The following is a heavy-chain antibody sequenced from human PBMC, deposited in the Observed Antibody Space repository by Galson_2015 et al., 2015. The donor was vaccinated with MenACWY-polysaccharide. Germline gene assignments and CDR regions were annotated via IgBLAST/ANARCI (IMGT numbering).Heavy chain of an antibody. D-gene: IGHD2-15*01. V-gene: IGHV3-23*01. CDR2: LTDSGSST. J-gene: IGHJ5*01. Sequence: SLRLSCAVSGFTFSSYVMSWVRQAPGRGLGWVSSLTDSGSSTYYVDSVKGRFTISRDNSKNTLFLQMNSLRADATAVYYCAKGGREVYNWLDSWGQGALVTVSS. CDR3: AKGGREVYNWLDS. CDR1: GFTFSSYV.